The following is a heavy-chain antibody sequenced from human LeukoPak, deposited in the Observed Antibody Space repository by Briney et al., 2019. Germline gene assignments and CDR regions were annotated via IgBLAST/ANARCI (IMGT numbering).Heavy chain of an antibody. Sequence: PSETLSLTCAVSGGSISSGGYSWSWIRQPPGKGLEWIGYIYHSGSTYYNPSLKNRVTISVDTSKNQFSLKLSSVTAADTAVYYCARVFKGGSYNWFDPWGQGTLVTVSS. CDR2: IYHSGST. J-gene: IGHJ5*02. CDR3: ARVFKGGSYNWFDP. CDR1: GGSISSGGYS. D-gene: IGHD1-26*01. V-gene: IGHV4-30-2*01.